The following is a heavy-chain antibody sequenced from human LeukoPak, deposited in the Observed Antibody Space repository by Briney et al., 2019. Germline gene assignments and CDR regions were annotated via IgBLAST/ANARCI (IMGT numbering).Heavy chain of an antibody. Sequence: GGSLRLSCAASGLTFSSYSMNWVRQAPGKGLEWVAVIWYDGSNKYYADSVKGRFTISRDNSKNTLYLQINSLRAEDTAVYYCARGLEHPAAGGFDYWGQGTLVTVSS. CDR2: IWYDGSNK. CDR1: GLTFSSYS. J-gene: IGHJ4*02. D-gene: IGHD6-25*01. V-gene: IGHV3-33*08. CDR3: ARGLEHPAAGGFDY.